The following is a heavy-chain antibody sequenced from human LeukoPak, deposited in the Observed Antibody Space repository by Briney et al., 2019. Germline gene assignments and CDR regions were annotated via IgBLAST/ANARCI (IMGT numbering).Heavy chain of an antibody. D-gene: IGHD3-10*01. V-gene: IGHV4-39*01. J-gene: IGHJ4*02. Sequence: PSETLSLTCTVSGGSISSSSYYWGWLRQPPGTGLEWIGSIYYSGSTYYNPSLKSRVTISVDTSKNQFSLKLSSVTAADTAVYYCARIPLILVRGVDYWGQGTLVTVSS. CDR1: GGSISSSSYY. CDR3: ARIPLILVRGVDY. CDR2: IYYSGST.